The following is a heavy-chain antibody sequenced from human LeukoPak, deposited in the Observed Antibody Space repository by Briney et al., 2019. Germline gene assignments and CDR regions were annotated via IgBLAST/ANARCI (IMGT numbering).Heavy chain of an antibody. CDR3: ARAVTETWGFGY. V-gene: IGHV3-30-3*01. CDR1: GFTFSSDD. CDR2: ISYDGSNK. D-gene: IGHD3-10*01. J-gene: IGHJ4*02. Sequence: GGSLRLYCAASGFTFSSDDMHWVRQAPGNGLEWVAVISYDGSNKYYADSVKGRFTISRDTSKNTLYLQMNSLRAEDTAVYYCARAVTETWGFGYWGQGTLVTVSS.